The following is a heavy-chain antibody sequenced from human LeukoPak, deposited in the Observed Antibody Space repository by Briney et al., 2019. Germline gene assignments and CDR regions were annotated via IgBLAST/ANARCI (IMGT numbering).Heavy chain of an antibody. CDR1: GFTFSSYA. J-gene: IGHJ4*02. Sequence: PGGSLRLSCAASGFTFSSYAMSWVRQAPGKGLEWVSAISGSGGSTYYADSVKGRFTISRDNSKNTLYLQMNSLRAEDTAVYYCAKDFYDYVWGSYRSYFDYWGQGTLVTVSS. D-gene: IGHD3-16*02. V-gene: IGHV3-23*01. CDR3: AKDFYDYVWGSYRSYFDY. CDR2: ISGSGGST.